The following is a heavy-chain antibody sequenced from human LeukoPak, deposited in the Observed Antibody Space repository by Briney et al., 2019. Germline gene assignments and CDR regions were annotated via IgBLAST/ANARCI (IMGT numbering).Heavy chain of an antibody. CDR3: ARAYYYDSSGYSDY. J-gene: IGHJ4*02. Sequence: GGSLRLSCAASGFTFSSYAMSWVRQAPGKGLEWVSAISGSGGSTYYADSVKGRFTISRDNSKNTLYLQMNSLRAEDTAVYYCARAYYYDSSGYSDYWGQGTLVTVSS. D-gene: IGHD3-22*01. CDR1: GFTFSSYA. CDR2: ISGSGGST. V-gene: IGHV3-23*01.